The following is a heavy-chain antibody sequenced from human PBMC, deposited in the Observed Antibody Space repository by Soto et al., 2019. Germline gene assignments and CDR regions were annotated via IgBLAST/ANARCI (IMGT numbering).Heavy chain of an antibody. Sequence: QVQLVESGGGLVKPGGSLRLSCAASGFTFSDYYMSWIRQAPGKGLEWVSYISSSGSTIYYADSVKGRFTISRDNAKNSLYLQMNSLRAEDTAMYYCASSPIVATIHYYYGMDVWGQGTTVTVSS. CDR3: ASSPIVATIHYYYGMDV. CDR2: ISSSGSTI. CDR1: GFTFSDYY. D-gene: IGHD5-12*01. V-gene: IGHV3-11*01. J-gene: IGHJ6*02.